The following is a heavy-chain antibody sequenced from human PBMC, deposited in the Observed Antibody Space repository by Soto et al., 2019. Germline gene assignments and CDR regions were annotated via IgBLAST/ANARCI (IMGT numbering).Heavy chain of an antibody. Sequence: GGSLRLSCAASGFTFSSYAMSWVRQAPGKGLGWVSAISGSGGSTYYADSVKGRFTISRDNSKNTLYLQMNSLRAEDTAVYYCAKDITMVRGVIIDYWGQGTLVTVSS. V-gene: IGHV3-23*01. D-gene: IGHD3-10*01. J-gene: IGHJ4*02. CDR2: ISGSGGST. CDR1: GFTFSSYA. CDR3: AKDITMVRGVIIDY.